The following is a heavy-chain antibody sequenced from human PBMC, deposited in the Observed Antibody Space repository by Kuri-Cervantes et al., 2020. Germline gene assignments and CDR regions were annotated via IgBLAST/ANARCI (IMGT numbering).Heavy chain of an antibody. CDR2: ISGSGGST. CDR1: GFTFSNFG. CDR3: AKGFELLYYYYGMDV. D-gene: IGHD1-26*01. J-gene: IGHJ6*02. Sequence: GESLKISCAASGFTFSNFGMHWVRQAPGKGLEWVSAISGSGGSTYYADSVKGRFTISRDNSKNTLYLQMNSLRAEDTAVYYCAKGFELLYYYYGMDVWGQGTTVTVSS. V-gene: IGHV3-23*01.